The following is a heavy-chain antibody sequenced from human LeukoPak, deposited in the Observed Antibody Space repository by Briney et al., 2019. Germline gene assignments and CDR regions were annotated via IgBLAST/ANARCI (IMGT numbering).Heavy chain of an antibody. J-gene: IGHJ4*02. Sequence: AXSGFTFSSYGMHWVRQAPGKGLEWVAVISYDGSNKYYADSVKGRFTISRDNSKNTLYLQMNSLRAEDTAVYYCAKQTWGYSYGFWGQGTLVTVSS. CDR2: ISYDGSNK. V-gene: IGHV3-30*18. CDR1: GFTFSSYG. D-gene: IGHD5-18*01. CDR3: AKQTWGYSYGF.